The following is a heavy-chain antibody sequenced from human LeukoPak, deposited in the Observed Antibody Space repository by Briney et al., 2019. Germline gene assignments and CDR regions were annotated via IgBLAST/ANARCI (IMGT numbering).Heavy chain of an antibody. V-gene: IGHV3-30*18. CDR2: ISYDGSNK. Sequence: GGSLRLSCEASGFTFSSYGMHWVRQAPGKGLEGVAVISYDGSNKYYADSVKGRFTISRDNSKNTLYLQMNSLRAEDTAVYYCAKDGAVAGIIDYWGQGTLVTVSS. CDR1: GFTFSSYG. J-gene: IGHJ4*02. D-gene: IGHD6-19*01. CDR3: AKDGAVAGIIDY.